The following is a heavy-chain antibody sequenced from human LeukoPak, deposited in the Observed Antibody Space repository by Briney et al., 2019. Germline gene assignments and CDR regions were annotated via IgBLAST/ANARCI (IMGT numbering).Heavy chain of an antibody. J-gene: IGHJ4*02. Sequence: GESLKISCKGLGYSFSRYWNAWVRQRRGKGLEWMGIIYPGGSETRYDPSFQGQVTISADRSTSTAYLQWSSLRASDTAMYYCARASRDGYNQNFDHWGQGTLVTVSS. CDR3: ARASRDGYNQNFDH. D-gene: IGHD5-24*01. CDR2: IYPGGSET. CDR1: GYSFSRYW. V-gene: IGHV5-51*01.